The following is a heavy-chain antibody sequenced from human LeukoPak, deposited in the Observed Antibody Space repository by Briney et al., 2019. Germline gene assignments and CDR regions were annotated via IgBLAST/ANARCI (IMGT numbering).Heavy chain of an antibody. CDR3: ARQMIAAGKNYYGMDA. Sequence: SETLSLTCTVSGGSISSYYWTWIRQPAGKGLEWIGRIYTSGSTNYNPSLKSRVTMSVDTSNNQFSLNLSSVTAADTAVYYCARQMIAAGKNYYGMDAWGQGTTVTVSS. CDR1: GGSISSYY. CDR2: IYTSGST. D-gene: IGHD6-13*01. J-gene: IGHJ6*02. V-gene: IGHV4-4*07.